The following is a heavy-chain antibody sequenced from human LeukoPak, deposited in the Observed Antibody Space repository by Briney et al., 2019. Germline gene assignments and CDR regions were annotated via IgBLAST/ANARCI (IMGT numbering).Heavy chain of an antibody. CDR3: AKTTSGKNYYMDG. J-gene: IGHJ6*03. D-gene: IGHD2-2*01. CDR2: ISWDGGST. CDR1: GFTFDDYA. V-gene: IGHV3-43D*03. Sequence: PGGSLRLSCAASGFTFDDYAMHWVRQAPGKGLEWVSLISWDGGSTYYADSVKGRFTISRDNSKNSLYLQMNSLRAEDTALYYCAKTTSGKNYYMDGGGKGTTATVSS.